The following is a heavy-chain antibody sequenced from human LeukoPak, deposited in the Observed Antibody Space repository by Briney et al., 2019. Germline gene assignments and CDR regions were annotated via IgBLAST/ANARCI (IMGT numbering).Heavy chain of an antibody. CDR3: ASSPSEWLLYGGNEYDY. Sequence: PGGSLRLSCAASGFTFGSYSMNWVRQAPGKGLEWVSSISSSSSYIYYADSVKGRFTISRDNAKNSLYLQMNSLRAEDTAVYYCASSPSEWLLYGGNEYDYWGQGTLVTVSS. CDR1: GFTFGSYS. CDR2: ISSSSSYI. J-gene: IGHJ4*02. V-gene: IGHV3-21*01. D-gene: IGHD3-3*01.